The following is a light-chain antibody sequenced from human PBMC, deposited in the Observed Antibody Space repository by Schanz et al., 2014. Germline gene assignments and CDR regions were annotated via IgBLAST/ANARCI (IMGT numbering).Light chain of an antibody. CDR2: GNS. V-gene: IGLV1-40*01. Sequence: QSVLTQPPSASGTPGQRVTISCSGSSSNIGSNPVNWYQQLPGTAPKLLIYGNSNRPSGVPDRFSGSKSGTSASLAITGLQAEDEADYYCQSYDSSLSGYVFGTGTKLTVL. J-gene: IGLJ1*01. CDR3: QSYDSSLSGYV. CDR1: SSNIGSNP.